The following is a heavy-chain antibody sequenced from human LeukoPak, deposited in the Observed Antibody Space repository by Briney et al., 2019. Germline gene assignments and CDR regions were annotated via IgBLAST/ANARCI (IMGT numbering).Heavy chain of an antibody. CDR2: IYYSGST. CDR3: ARGGIVGSRTNWFDP. Sequence: SETLSLTCTVSGGSISSYYWSWIRQPPGKGLEWIGYIYYSGSTNYNPSLKSRVTISVDTSKNQFSLKLSSVTPADTAAYYCARGGIVGSRTNWFDPWGQGILVTVSS. V-gene: IGHV4-59*01. J-gene: IGHJ5*02. CDR1: GGSISSYY. D-gene: IGHD1-26*01.